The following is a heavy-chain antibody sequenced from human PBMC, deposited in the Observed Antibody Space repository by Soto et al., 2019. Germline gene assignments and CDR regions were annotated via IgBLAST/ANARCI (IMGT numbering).Heavy chain of an antibody. CDR1: GDSVSSNSAA. Sequence: PSQTLSLTCAISGDSVSSNSAAWNWIRQSPSRGLEWLGRTYYRSKWYNDYAVSVKSRITINPDSSKNQFSLQLNSVTPEDTAVYYCARVSRQLAYYYYGMDVWGQGTTVTVSS. J-gene: IGHJ6*02. D-gene: IGHD6-6*01. CDR2: TYYRSKWYN. CDR3: ARVSRQLAYYYYGMDV. V-gene: IGHV6-1*01.